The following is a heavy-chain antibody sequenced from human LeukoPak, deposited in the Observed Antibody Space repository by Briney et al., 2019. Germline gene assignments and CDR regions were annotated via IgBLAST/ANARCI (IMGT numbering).Heavy chain of an antibody. CDR1: GGSISTYY. V-gene: IGHV4-59*01. Sequence: SETLSLTCTVSGGSISTYYWSWIRQPPGKGLEWIGYIYYSGSTNYNPSLKSRVTISVDTSKSQFSLKLSSVTAADTAVYYCARGYSSSWFYFDYWDQGTLVTVSS. CDR2: IYYSGST. D-gene: IGHD6-13*01. J-gene: IGHJ4*02. CDR3: ARGYSSSWFYFDY.